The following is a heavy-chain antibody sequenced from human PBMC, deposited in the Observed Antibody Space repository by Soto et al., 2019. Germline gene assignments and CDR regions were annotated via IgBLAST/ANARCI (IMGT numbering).Heavy chain of an antibody. D-gene: IGHD6-25*01. CDR2: IYPGDSDT. Sequence: GESLKISCKGSGYSFTKYWIGWVRQMPGKGLEWMGIIYPGDSDTRYSPSFQGQVTISAAKSINTAYLQWSSLKASDTAMYYCVRHEVAASGNNYYYGIEVWGQGTTVTVSS. V-gene: IGHV5-51*01. CDR1: GYSFTKYW. CDR3: VRHEVAASGNNYYYGIEV. J-gene: IGHJ6*02.